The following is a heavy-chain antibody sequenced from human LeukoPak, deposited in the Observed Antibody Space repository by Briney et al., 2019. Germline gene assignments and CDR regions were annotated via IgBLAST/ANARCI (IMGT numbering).Heavy chain of an antibody. Sequence: SETLSLTCTVSGGSISSGGYYWSWIRQRPGKGLEWIGYIYYSGSTYYNPSLKSRVTISVDTSKNQFSLKLSSVTAADTAVYYCARDGGDIVAFDPWGQGTLVTVSS. D-gene: IGHD2-15*01. CDR3: ARDGGDIVAFDP. CDR2: IYYSGST. CDR1: GGSISSGGYY. J-gene: IGHJ5*02. V-gene: IGHV4-31*03.